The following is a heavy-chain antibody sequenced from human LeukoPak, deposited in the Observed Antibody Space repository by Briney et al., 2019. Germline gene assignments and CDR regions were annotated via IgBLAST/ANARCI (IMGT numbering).Heavy chain of an antibody. CDR1: GFTFSSYA. D-gene: IGHD4/OR15-4a*01. V-gene: IGHV3-30-3*01. J-gene: IGHJ4*02. CDR3: ARGAYGAFAY. CDR2: ISYDGSNK. Sequence: GGSLRLSCAASGFTFSSYAMHWVRQAPGKGLEWVAVISYDGSNKYYADSVKGRFTISRDNSKNTLYLQMNSLRAEDTAVYYCARGAYGAFAYWGQGTLVTVSS.